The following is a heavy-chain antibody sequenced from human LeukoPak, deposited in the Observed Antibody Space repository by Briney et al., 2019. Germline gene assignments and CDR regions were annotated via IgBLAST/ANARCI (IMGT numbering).Heavy chain of an antibody. V-gene: IGHV1-2*02. Sequence: ASVNVSCKASGYTFTGYYMHWVRQAPGQGLEWMGWTNPNSGDTNYAQKFQGRVTMTRDTSISTAYMELSSLRSDDTAVYHCARGGATNGVCCLFDYWGQGTLVTVSS. CDR1: GYTFTGYY. J-gene: IGHJ4*02. CDR3: ARGGATNGVCCLFDY. CDR2: TNPNSGDT. D-gene: IGHD2-8*01.